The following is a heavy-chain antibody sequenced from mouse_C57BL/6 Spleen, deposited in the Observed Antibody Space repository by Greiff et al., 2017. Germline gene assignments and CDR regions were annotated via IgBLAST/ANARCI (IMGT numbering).Heavy chain of an antibody. V-gene: IGHV1-47*01. Sequence: VQLQQSGAELVKPGASVKMSCKASGYTFTTYSIEWMKQNHGKCLEWIGNFPPYNDATKYNEKFKGKATMTVEKSSSTVYLELSRLSSDDSAVYCCASRGTATYGAMGCWGQWTSVTVAS. J-gene: IGHJ4*01. CDR2: FPPYNDAT. CDR1: GYTFTTYS. CDR3: ASRGTATYGAMGC. D-gene: IGHD1-1*02.